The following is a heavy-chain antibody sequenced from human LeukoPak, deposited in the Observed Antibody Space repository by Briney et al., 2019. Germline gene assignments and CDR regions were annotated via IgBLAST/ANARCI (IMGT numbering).Heavy chain of an antibody. D-gene: IGHD6-19*01. J-gene: IGHJ4*02. CDR3: ARDPSNTSGWYIYFDY. Sequence: GASVKLSCKASGYTFTRYGITWVRQAPGQGLEWMGWISAYNGDTKYAQKLQGRVTMTTDTSTSTAYMELRSLRSDDTAVYYCARDPSNTSGWYIYFDYWGQGTLVTVSS. V-gene: IGHV1-18*01. CDR1: GYTFTRYG. CDR2: ISAYNGDT.